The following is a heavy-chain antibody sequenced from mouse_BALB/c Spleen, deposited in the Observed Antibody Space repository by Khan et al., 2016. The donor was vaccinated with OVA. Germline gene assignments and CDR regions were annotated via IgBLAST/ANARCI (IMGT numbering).Heavy chain of an antibody. CDR2: INPTSGYT. CDR3: PRDRIDY. CDR1: GYTFTTYW. V-gene: IGHV1-7*01. J-gene: IGHJ2*01. Sequence: QVQLQQSGAELAKPGASVKMSCKASGYTFTTYWMHWVKQRPGQGLEWIGYINPTSGYTDYNEKFKDRATLSADKSSSTAYMQLSSLTSEDSAVYYCPRDRIDYWGQGTTLTVSS.